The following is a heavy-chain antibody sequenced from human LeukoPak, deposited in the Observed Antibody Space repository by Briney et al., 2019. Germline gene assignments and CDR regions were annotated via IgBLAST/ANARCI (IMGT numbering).Heavy chain of an antibody. CDR3: ARQGPAGQRTRRYNWFDP. CDR2: IFYSGST. Sequence: SETLSLTCTVSGGSISSYYWSWIRQPPGKGLEWIGYIFYSGSTNYNPSLKSRVTISVDTSKNQCSLKLSSVTAADTAVYYCARQGPAGQRTRRYNWFDPWGQGTLVTVSS. V-gene: IGHV4-59*08. D-gene: IGHD1-14*01. J-gene: IGHJ5*02. CDR1: GGSISSYY.